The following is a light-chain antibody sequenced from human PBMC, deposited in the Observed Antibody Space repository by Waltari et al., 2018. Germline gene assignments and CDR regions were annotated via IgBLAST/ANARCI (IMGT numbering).Light chain of an antibody. Sequence: QSVLTQPPSASGTPGPGVPIPCSGSSSHIGRNTVNWYQQLPGTAPKLLIYSNNQRPSGVPDRFSGSKSGTSASLAISGLQSEDEADYYCAAWDDSLNGYVFGTGTKVTVL. V-gene: IGLV1-44*01. CDR2: SNN. CDR3: AAWDDSLNGYV. J-gene: IGLJ1*01. CDR1: SSHIGRNT.